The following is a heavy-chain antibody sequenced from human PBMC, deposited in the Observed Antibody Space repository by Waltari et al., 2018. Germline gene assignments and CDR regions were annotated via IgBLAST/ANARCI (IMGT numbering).Heavy chain of an antibody. J-gene: IGHJ4*02. CDR3: ARDPSFGDFEAYFDY. CDR2: ISSEGGKI. D-gene: IGHD4-17*01. V-gene: IGHV3-74*01. CDR1: GFSFSSYW. Sequence: EVQLAESGGGLVQPGGSLRLSCAVSGFSFSSYWMYWVRQSPGKGLVWVSQISSEGGKIDYADSVKGRFTIARDNTKNTLYLEMNSLRAEDTAVYYCARDPSFGDFEAYFDYWGQGTLVTVSS.